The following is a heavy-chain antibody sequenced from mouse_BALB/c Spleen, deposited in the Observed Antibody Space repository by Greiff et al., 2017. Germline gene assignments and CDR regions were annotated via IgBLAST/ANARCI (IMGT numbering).Heavy chain of an antibody. J-gene: IGHJ2*01. CDR1: GYSFTGYF. CDR3: ARSSLLLRGYYFDY. V-gene: IGHV1-20*02. CDR2: INPYNGDT. D-gene: IGHD1-1*01. Sequence: EVQLQQSGPELVKPGASVKISCKASGYSFTGYFMNWVMQSHGKSLEWIGRINPYNGDTFYNQKFKGKATLTVDKSSSTAHMELRSLASEDSAVYYCARSSLLLRGYYFDYWGQGTTLTVSS.